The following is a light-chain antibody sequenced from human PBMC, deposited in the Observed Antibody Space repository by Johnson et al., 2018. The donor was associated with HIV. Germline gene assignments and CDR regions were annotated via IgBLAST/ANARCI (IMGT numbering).Light chain of an antibody. CDR1: RSNIGSNT. J-gene: IGLJ1*01. Sequence: QSVLTQPPSASGPPGQRVTISCSGSRSNIGSNTVNWYQHLPGTAPNLLIYRDIQRPSGVPDRFSASKSGTSASLAISGLPAADEADYYCAAWDDSLNGHYVFGTGTKVTVL. CDR3: AAWDDSLNGHYV. CDR2: RDI. V-gene: IGLV1-44*01.